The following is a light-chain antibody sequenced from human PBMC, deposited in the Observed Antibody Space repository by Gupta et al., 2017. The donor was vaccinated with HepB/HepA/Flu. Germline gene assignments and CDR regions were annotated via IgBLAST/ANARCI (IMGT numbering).Light chain of an antibody. J-gene: IGLJ2*01. CDR3: AAWDDSLNGPV. CDR2: SNN. Sequence: QSVLTQPPFAPGTPGPWLTIFCSGRSSNIGSNTVNWYQQLPGTAPKLLIYSNNHRPSGCPDRFSGSKSGTSASLAISGLQSEDEADYYCAAWDDSLNGPVFGGGTKLTVL. CDR1: SSNIGSNT. V-gene: IGLV1-44*01.